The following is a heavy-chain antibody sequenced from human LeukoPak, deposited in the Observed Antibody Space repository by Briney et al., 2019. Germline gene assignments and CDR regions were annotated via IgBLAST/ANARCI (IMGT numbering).Heavy chain of an antibody. D-gene: IGHD3-3*01. CDR2: IYYSGST. V-gene: IGHV4-31*03. CDR1: GGSISSGGYY. Sequence: RPSETLSLTCTVSGGSISSGGYYWSWIRQHPGKGLEGIGYIYYSGSTYYNPSLKSRVTISVDTSKNQFSLKLSSVTAADTAVYYCARVGYDFWSGYQYYFDYWGQGTLVTVSS. CDR3: ARVGYDFWSGYQYYFDY. J-gene: IGHJ4*02.